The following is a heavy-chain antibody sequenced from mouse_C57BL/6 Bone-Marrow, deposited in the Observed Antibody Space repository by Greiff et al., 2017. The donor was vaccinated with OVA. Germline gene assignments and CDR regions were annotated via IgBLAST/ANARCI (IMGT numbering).Heavy chain of an antibody. V-gene: IGHV1-9*01. CDR2: ILPGSGST. CDR1: GYTFTGYW. D-gene: IGHD1-1*01. Sequence: QVQLKESGAELMKPGASVKLSCKATGYTFTGYWIEWVKQRPGHGLEWIGEILPGSGSTNYNEKFKGKATFTAATSSNTAYMQLSSLTTEDSASYYCAREDLLLYGSSYGFADWGQGTLVTVSA. J-gene: IGHJ3*01. CDR3: AREDLLLYGSSYGFAD.